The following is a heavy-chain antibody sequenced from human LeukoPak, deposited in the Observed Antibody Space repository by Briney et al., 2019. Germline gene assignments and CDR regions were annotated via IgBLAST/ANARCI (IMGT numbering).Heavy chain of an antibody. J-gene: IGHJ4*02. Sequence: PSETLSLTCTVSGYSISSGYYWGWIRQSPGKGLEWIGSIYHGGSTYYNPSLRSRVIVSVDTSRNHFSLKMSSVTAADTAVYYCARDLASCAGDCYSDGFDYWGQGALVTVSS. CDR1: GYSISSGYY. V-gene: IGHV4-38-2*02. CDR2: IYHGGST. CDR3: ARDLASCAGDCYSDGFDY. D-gene: IGHD2-21*02.